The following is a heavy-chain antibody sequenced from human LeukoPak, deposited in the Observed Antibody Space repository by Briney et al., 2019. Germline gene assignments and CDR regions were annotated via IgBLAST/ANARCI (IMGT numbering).Heavy chain of an antibody. CDR3: ARDRGCLEYDY. CDR2: INGDGSRI. CDR1: GFTFSSHW. Sequence: PGGSLRLSCAASGFTFSSHWMHWVRQVPGKGLVWVSRINGDGSRISYADSVKGRFTISRDNAKNTLYLQMNSLRAEDTAVYYCARDRGCLEYDYWGQGTLVTVSS. J-gene: IGHJ4*02. V-gene: IGHV3-74*01. D-gene: IGHD2/OR15-2a*01.